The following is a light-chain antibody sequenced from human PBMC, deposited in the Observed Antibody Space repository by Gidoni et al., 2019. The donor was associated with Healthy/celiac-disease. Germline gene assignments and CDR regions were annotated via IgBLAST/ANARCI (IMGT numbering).Light chain of an antibody. CDR3: QQYDNLPPLT. CDR2: DAS. J-gene: IGKJ4*01. Sequence: IQMTQSPSSLSASVGDRVTITCQASQDISNYLNWYQQKPGKAPKLLIYDASNLETVVPSRFSGSGSGTDFTFTISSLQPEDIATYYCQQYDNLPPLTFGGGTKVEIK. V-gene: IGKV1-33*01. CDR1: QDISNY.